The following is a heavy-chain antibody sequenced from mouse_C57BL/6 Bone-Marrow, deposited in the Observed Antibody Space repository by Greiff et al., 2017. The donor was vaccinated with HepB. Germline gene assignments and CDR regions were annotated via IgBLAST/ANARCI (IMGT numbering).Heavy chain of an antibody. CDR1: GYTFTDYY. CDR3: AREGRVICFAY. V-gene: IGHV1-19*01. D-gene: IGHD2-2*01. Sequence: EVQLQESGPVLVKPGASVKMSCKASGYTFTDYYMNWVKQSHGKSLEWIGVINPYNGGTSYNQKFKGKATLTVDKSSSTAYMELNSLTSEDSAVYYCAREGRVICFAYWGQGTLVTVSA. CDR2: INPYNGGT. J-gene: IGHJ3*01.